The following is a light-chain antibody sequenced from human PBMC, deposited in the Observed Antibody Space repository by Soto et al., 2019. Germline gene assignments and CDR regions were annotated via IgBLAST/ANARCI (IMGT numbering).Light chain of an antibody. V-gene: IGKV3-20*01. CDR3: RHYQQFRSSSTWT. Sequence: EIVLTQSPGTLSLSPGERATLSCRASQSVIRDYLAWYQQKPGQAPRLLIYAASSRATGIPDRFSGSGSGTDFTLTITRLEPEDFAVYYCRHYQQFRSSSTWTFGQGTRVEIK. CDR2: AAS. CDR1: QSVIRDY. J-gene: IGKJ1*01.